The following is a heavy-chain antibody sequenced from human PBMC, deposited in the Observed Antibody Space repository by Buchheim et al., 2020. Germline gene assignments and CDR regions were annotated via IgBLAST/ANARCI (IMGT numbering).Heavy chain of an antibody. J-gene: IGHJ6*02. CDR1: GGSISSSNW. Sequence: QVQLQESGPGLVKPSGTLSLTCAVSGGSISSSNWWSWVRQPPGKGLEWIGYIYYSGSTYYNPSLKSRVTISVDTSKNQFSLKLSSVTAADTAVYYCARVGAIRDYYYYGMDVWGQGTT. V-gene: IGHV4-4*02. CDR3: ARVGAIRDYYYYGMDV. D-gene: IGHD2-2*02. CDR2: IYYSGST.